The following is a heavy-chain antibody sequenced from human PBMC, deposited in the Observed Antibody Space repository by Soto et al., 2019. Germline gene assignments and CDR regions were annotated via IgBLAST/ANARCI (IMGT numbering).Heavy chain of an antibody. CDR3: ARRMDGYYYYGMDV. V-gene: IGHV4-39*01. J-gene: IGHJ6*02. CDR1: GGSISSSSYY. CDR2: IYYSGST. Sequence: PSETLSLTCTVSGGSISSSSYYWGWIRQPPGKGLEWIGSIYYSGSTYYNPSLKSRVTISVDTSKNQLSLKLSSVTAADTAVYYCARRMDGYYYYGMDVWGQGTTVTVSS.